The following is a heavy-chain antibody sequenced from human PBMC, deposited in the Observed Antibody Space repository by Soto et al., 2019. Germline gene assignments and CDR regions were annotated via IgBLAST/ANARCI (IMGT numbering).Heavy chain of an antibody. J-gene: IGHJ5*02. CDR3: ARESGYCSSTSCYDNWFDP. Sequence: GGSLRLSCAASGFTFSSYSMNWVRQAPGKGLEWVSYISSSSSTIYYADSVKGRFTISRDNAKNSLYLQMNSLRAEDTAVYYCARESGYCSSTSCYDNWFDPWGQGTLVTVSS. CDR1: GFTFSSYS. CDR2: ISSSSSTI. V-gene: IGHV3-48*01. D-gene: IGHD2-2*01.